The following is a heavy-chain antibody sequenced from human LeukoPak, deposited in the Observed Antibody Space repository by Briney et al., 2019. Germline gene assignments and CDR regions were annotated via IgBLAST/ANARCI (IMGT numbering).Heavy chain of an antibody. CDR1: GFTFSSYS. CDR3: ARGDPVRGVEFDP. J-gene: IGHJ5*02. CDR2: ISSSSSYI. V-gene: IGHV3-21*01. Sequence: GGSLRLSCAASGFTFSSYSMNWVRQAPGKGLEWVSSISSSSSYIYYADSVKGRFTISRDNAKNSLYLQMNSLRAEDTAVYYCARGDPVRGVEFDPWGQGTLVTVSS. D-gene: IGHD3-10*01.